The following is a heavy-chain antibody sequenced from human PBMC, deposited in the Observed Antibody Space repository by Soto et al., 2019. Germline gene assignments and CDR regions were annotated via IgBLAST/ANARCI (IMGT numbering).Heavy chain of an antibody. CDR3: AKDSARGTTSSDACDI. CDR2: IRSKANSYAT. J-gene: IGHJ3*02. Sequence: PGGSLRLSCAASGFTFSGSAMHWVRQASGKGLEWVGRIRSKANSYATAYAASVKGRFTISRDDSKNTAYLQMNSLKAEDTAVYYCAKDSARGTTSSDACDIWGQETMVTX. D-gene: IGHD1-7*01. CDR1: GFTFSGSA. V-gene: IGHV3-73*01.